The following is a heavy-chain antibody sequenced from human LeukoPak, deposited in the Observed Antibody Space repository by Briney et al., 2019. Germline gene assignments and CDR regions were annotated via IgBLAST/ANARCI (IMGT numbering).Heavy chain of an antibody. Sequence: GASVKVSCKASGYTFTSYYMHWVRQAPGQGLEWMGGIIPIFGTANYAQKFQGRVTITADESTSTAYMELSSLRSEDTAVYYCARSPLSTVAGDINNWFDPWGQGTLVTVSS. J-gene: IGHJ5*02. CDR3: ARSPLSTVAGDINNWFDP. V-gene: IGHV1-69*13. D-gene: IGHD6-19*01. CDR2: IIPIFGTA. CDR1: GYTFTSYY.